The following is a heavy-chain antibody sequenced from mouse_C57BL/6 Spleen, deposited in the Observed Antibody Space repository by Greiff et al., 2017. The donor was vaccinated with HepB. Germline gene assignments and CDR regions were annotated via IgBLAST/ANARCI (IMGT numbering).Heavy chain of an antibody. Sequence: VQLQQSGAELVRPGASVTLSCKASGYTFTDYEMHWVKQTPVHGLEWIGAIDPETGGTAYNQKFKGKAILTADKSSSTAYMELRSLTSEDSAVYYCTTWDEDWYFDVWGTGTTVTVSS. J-gene: IGHJ1*03. CDR3: TTWDEDWYFDV. CDR1: GYTFTDYE. D-gene: IGHD4-1*01. CDR2: IDPETGGT. V-gene: IGHV1-15*01.